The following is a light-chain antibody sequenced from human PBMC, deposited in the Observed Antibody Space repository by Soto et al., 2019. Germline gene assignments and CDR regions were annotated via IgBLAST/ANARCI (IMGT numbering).Light chain of an antibody. CDR3: CSSAGGSTFDV. J-gene: IGLJ1*01. Sequence: QPALTPPRAVSGCPGQSVAISCAGTSSDVGGYNYVSWYQQYPGKAPKLMIYDVNKRPSGVPDRFSGSKSGNTASLNIAGLQAEDEADYYCCSSAGGSTFDVFGTGPKVTV. V-gene: IGLV2-11*01. CDR1: SSDVGGYNY. CDR2: DVN.